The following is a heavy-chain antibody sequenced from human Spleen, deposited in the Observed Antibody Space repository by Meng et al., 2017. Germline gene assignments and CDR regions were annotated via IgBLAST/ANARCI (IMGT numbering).Heavy chain of an antibody. J-gene: IGHJ4*02. Sequence: ASVKVSCKASGYTFTTYGINWLRQAPGQGLEWMGWISAYNGNTNYAQKLQGRVTMTTDTSTSTAYMELRSLRSDDTAVYYCARAPGYSSGWYLCYWGQGTLVTVSS. D-gene: IGHD6-19*01. V-gene: IGHV1-18*01. CDR3: ARAPGYSSGWYLCY. CDR2: ISAYNGNT. CDR1: GYTFTTYG.